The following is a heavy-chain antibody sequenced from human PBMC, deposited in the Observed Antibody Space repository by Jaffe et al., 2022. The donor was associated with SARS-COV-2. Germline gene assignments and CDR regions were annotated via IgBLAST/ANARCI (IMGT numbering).Heavy chain of an antibody. CDR1: GGSISSSNW. J-gene: IGHJ6*02. V-gene: IGHV4-4*02. D-gene: IGHD1-20*01. Sequence: QVQLQESGPGLVKPSGTLSLTCAVSGGSISSSNWWSWVRQPPGKGLEWIGEIYHSGSTNYNPSLKSRVTISVDKSKNQFSLKLSSVTAADTAVYYCARVGQSTGGYNWNFYGMDVWGQGTTVTVSS. CDR2: IYHSGST. CDR3: ARVGQSTGGYNWNFYGMDV.